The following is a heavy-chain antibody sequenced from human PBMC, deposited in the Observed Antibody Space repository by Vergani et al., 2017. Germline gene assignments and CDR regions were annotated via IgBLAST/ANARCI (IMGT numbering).Heavy chain of an antibody. CDR1: GLSITRGNY. V-gene: IGHV4-38-2*02. Sequence: LLHPSETLSLTCNVSGLSITRGNYWGWVRQSPGTGLEWIASVFHLGTVYYNPSLRSRVRISIDAYNVLSLRLQSVTAADTAVYFCVRDLYSRGPFDVWGQGSLVTVSS. D-gene: IGHD3-22*01. CDR2: VFHLGTV. J-gene: IGHJ4*01. CDR3: VRDLYSRGPFDV.